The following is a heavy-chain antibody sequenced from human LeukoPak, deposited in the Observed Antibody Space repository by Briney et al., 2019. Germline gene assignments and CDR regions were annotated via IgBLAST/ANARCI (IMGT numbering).Heavy chain of an antibody. Sequence: ASVKVSCKASGYTFTSYDINWVRQATGQGLEWMGWMNPNSGNTGYAQKFQGRVTITRNTSIGTAYMELSSLRSEDTAVYYCARGGDPQLRDNWFDPWGQGTLVTVSS. J-gene: IGHJ5*02. CDR3: ARGGDPQLRDNWFDP. CDR2: MNPNSGNT. CDR1: GYTFTSYD. D-gene: IGHD3-10*01. V-gene: IGHV1-8*03.